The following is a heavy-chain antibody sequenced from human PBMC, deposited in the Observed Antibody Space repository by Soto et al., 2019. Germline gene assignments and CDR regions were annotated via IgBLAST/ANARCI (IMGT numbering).Heavy chain of an antibody. D-gene: IGHD5-18*01. CDR2: ISSSGSTI. J-gene: IGHJ6*02. CDR3: AARGYSYGSSYYYYGMDV. V-gene: IGHV3-48*03. CDR1: EFTFSSYE. Sequence: GGSLRLSCAASEFTFSSYEMNWVRQAPGKGLEWVSYISSSGSTIYYADSVKGRFTISRDNAKNSLYLQMNSLRAEDTAVYYCAARGYSYGSSYYYYGMDVWGQGTTVTVSS.